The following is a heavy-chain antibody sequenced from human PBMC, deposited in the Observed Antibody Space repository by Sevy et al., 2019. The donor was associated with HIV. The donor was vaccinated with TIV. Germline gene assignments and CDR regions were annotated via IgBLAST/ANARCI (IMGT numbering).Heavy chain of an antibody. Sequence: GGSLRLSCAASGFTFSSYSMNWVRQAPGKGLEWVSSISSSSSYIYYADSVKGRFTISGDNAKNSLYLQMNSLRAEDTAVYYCARDHTIVGATRGAYYFDYWGQGTLVTVSS. D-gene: IGHD1-26*01. CDR1: GFTFSSYS. J-gene: IGHJ4*02. V-gene: IGHV3-21*01. CDR2: ISSSSSYI. CDR3: ARDHTIVGATRGAYYFDY.